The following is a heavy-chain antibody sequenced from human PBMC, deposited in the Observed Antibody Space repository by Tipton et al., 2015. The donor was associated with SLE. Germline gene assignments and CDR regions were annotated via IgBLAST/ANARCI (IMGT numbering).Heavy chain of an antibody. J-gene: IGHJ3*02. CDR1: AGSITGGSYY. CDR3: ARHKGDGGGWNDAFDI. CDR2: IYSSGRT. V-gene: IGHV4-39*01. D-gene: IGHD6-19*01. Sequence: TLSLTCTVSAGSITGGSYYWGWIRHSPGKGLECIGIIYSSGRTYYNPSLKSRVTISADTSKNQFSLRLSSVTAADTAVYHCARHKGDGGGWNDAFDIWGQGTMVTVSS.